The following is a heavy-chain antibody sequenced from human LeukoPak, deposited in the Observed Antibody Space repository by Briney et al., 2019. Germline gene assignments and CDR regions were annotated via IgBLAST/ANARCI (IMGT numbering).Heavy chain of an antibody. CDR2: ISSGNTI. D-gene: IGHD6-6*01. Sequence: GGSLRLSCAASGFTFSSYGMSWVRQAPGTALEWVSGISSGNTIYYADSVKGRFTISRDNAKNSLYLQMNSLTAEDTAVYYCARESFAARWDWGQGTLVTVSS. J-gene: IGHJ4*02. CDR1: GFTFSSYG. CDR3: ARESFAARWD. V-gene: IGHV3-69-1*01.